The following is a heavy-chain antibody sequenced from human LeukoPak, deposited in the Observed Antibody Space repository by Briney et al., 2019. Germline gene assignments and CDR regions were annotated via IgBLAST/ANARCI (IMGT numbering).Heavy chain of an antibody. V-gene: IGHV3-21*01. D-gene: IGHD3-22*01. CDR2: ISSSSSYI. Sequence: GGSLRLSCAGSGFTLNTYNMNWVRQAPGKGLEWVSSISSSSSYIYYAVSVKGRFTISRDNAKNSLYLQMNSLRAEDTAVYYCARLYDGSAYHADHFDYWGQGTLVIVSS. J-gene: IGHJ4*02. CDR1: GFTLNTYN. CDR3: ARLYDGSAYHADHFDY.